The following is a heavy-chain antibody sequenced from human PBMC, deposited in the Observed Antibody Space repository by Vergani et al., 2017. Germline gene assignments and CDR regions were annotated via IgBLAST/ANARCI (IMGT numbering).Heavy chain of an antibody. CDR2: IYYSGST. V-gene: IGHV4-39*01. CDR3: ARHSXVEWLVKLGWIDP. D-gene: IGHD6-19*01. Sequence: QLQLQESGPGLVKPSATLALTCSVSGASIRSSNYYWGWIRQPPGKGLEWIASIYYSGSTYYNPSLKSRVTISVDTSKNQFSLKLSSVTAADTAVYFSARHSXVEWLVKLGWIDPWGQGILVTVSS. J-gene: IGHJ5*02. CDR1: GASIRSSNYY.